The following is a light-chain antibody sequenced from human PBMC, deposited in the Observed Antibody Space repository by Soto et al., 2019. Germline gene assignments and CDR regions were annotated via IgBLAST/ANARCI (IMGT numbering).Light chain of an antibody. V-gene: IGKV3-15*01. CDR1: QSVNNN. CDR3: QEYNSWPWT. Sequence: EKLMTQFPATLSVYPGERATLSCRASQSVNNNLAWYQQKLGQAPRVLIYGASTRATGIPARFTGSGSGTEFILTITSLQSEDSAVYYCQEYNSWPWTFGQGTKVDIK. CDR2: GAS. J-gene: IGKJ1*01.